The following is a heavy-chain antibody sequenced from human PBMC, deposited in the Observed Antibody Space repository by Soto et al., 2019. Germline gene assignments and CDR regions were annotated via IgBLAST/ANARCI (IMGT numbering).Heavy chain of an antibody. J-gene: IGHJ5*02. D-gene: IGHD3-10*01. CDR2: ISSSGSTI. Sequence: EVQLVESGGGLVQPGGSLRLSCAASGFTFSSYEMNWVRQAPGKGLEWVSYISSSGSTIYYADSVKGRFTISRDNAKNSLYLQMNSLRVEDTAVYYCARLGGSGSYYNVGWFDPWGQGTLVTVSS. CDR3: ARLGGSGSYYNVGWFDP. V-gene: IGHV3-48*03. CDR1: GFTFSSYE.